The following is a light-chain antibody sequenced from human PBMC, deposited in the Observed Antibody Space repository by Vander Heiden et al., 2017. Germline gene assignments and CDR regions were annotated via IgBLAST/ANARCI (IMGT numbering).Light chain of an antibody. J-gene: IGKJ2*01. CDR2: KAS. V-gene: IGKV1-5*03. Sequence: DIQMTQSPSTLSASVGDRVTITCRASQSISSWLAWYQQKPGKAPKLLIYKASSIESGVPSRFSGSGSGTEFTLTISSLQPDDFATYYCQQYNSYSQYTFGQGTKLEIK. CDR3: QQYNSYSQYT. CDR1: QSISSW.